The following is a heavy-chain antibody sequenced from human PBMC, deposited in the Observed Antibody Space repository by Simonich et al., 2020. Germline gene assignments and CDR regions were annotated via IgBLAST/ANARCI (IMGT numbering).Heavy chain of an antibody. J-gene: IGHJ4*02. CDR2: IKQDGSEK. D-gene: IGHD6-13*01. CDR3: ARASSSWYYFDY. V-gene: IGHV3-7*01. Sequence: VQLVESGGGVVQPGRSLSLSCAASGFTFSSYWMSWVRQAPGKGLGGVANIKQDGSEKYYGDSGKGRFTISRDNAKNSLYLQMNSLRAEDTAVYYCARASSSWYYFDYWGQGTLVTVSS. CDR1: GFTFSSYW.